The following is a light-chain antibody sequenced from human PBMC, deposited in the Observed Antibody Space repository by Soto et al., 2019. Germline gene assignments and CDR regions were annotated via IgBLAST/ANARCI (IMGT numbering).Light chain of an antibody. CDR2: GTS. J-gene: IGKJ1*01. Sequence: DIVVPQSTTPRSLSAGERSSLSCRASQSVSSRHLAWYQQKPGQAPRLLIYGTSNRATGIPDRFSGSGSGPDFSLIISRLEPEDFAVYYCQYDGSSPRTFGQGTKVDI. V-gene: IGKV3-20*01. CDR3: QYDGSSPRT. CDR1: QSVSSRH.